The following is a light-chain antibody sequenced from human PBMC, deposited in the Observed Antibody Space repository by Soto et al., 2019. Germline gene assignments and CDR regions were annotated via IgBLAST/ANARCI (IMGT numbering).Light chain of an antibody. CDR2: WAS. Sequence: DIVMTQSPDSLAVSLGERATINCKSSQSVLYSSNNKNYLAWYQQKPGQPPKLLIYWASTRESGVPDRFSGSGSGTDFTLTISSLQAEDVSVYYFQQYYSTPFTFGPGTKVDTK. CDR3: QQYYSTPFT. J-gene: IGKJ3*01. V-gene: IGKV4-1*01. CDR1: QSVLYSSNNKNY.